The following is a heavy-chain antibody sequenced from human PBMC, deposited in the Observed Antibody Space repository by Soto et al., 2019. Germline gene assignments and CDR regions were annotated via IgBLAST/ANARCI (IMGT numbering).Heavy chain of an antibody. CDR3: ASQRMVRGAYDAFDI. CDR2: IYPGDSDT. D-gene: IGHD3-10*01. Sequence: GESLKISCKGSGYSFTSYWIGWVRQMPGKGLEWMGIIYPGDSDTRYSPSFQGQVTISADKSISTAYLQWSSLKVSDTAMYYCASQRMVRGAYDAFDIWGQGTMVTVSS. CDR1: GYSFTSYW. J-gene: IGHJ3*02. V-gene: IGHV5-51*01.